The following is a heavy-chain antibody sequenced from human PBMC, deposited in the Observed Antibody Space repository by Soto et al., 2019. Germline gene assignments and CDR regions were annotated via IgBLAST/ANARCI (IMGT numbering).Heavy chain of an antibody. Sequence: SETLSLTCAVYGGSFSGYYWSWIRQPPGKGLEWIGEINHSGSTNYNPSLKSRVTISVDTSKNQFALKLSSVTAADTAVYYCASGPITMIVVAAGRGYFQHWGQGTLVTVSS. CDR1: GGSFSGYY. D-gene: IGHD3-22*01. J-gene: IGHJ1*01. CDR3: ASGPITMIVVAAGRGYFQH. V-gene: IGHV4-34*01. CDR2: INHSGST.